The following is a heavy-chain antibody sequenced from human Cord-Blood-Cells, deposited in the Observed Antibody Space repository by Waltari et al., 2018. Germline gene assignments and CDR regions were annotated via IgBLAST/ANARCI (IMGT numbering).Heavy chain of an antibody. D-gene: IGHD6-13*01. CDR1: GGTFSSYA. J-gene: IGHJ4*02. CDR3: AREDSSSWVRYFDY. CDR2: SIPSFGTA. V-gene: IGHV1-69*12. Sequence: QVQLVQSGAEVKKPGSSVKVSCKASGGTFSSYAISWVRQAPGQGLEWMGGSIPSFGTANYAQKFQCRVTSTADESTSTAYMERSSLRSEDTAVYYCAREDSSSWVRYFDYWGQGTLVTVSS.